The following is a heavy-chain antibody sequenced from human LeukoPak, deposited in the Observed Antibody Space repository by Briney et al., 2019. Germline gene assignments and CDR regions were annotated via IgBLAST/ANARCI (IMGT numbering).Heavy chain of an antibody. CDR2: INSDGSST. Sequence: PGGSLRLSCAASGFPFDTYGMHWVRQAPGKGLVWVSRINSDGSSTSYADSVRGRFTISRDNAKNTLYLQMNSLRAEDTAVYYCAKTPRDGYNLFDYWGQGTLVTVSS. D-gene: IGHD5-24*01. J-gene: IGHJ4*02. CDR1: GFPFDTYG. CDR3: AKTPRDGYNLFDY. V-gene: IGHV3-74*01.